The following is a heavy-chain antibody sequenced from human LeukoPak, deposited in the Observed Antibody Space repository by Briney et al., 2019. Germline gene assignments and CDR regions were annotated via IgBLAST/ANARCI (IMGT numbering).Heavy chain of an antibody. J-gene: IGHJ4*02. Sequence: GGSLRLSCAASGFTFSSYSMSWVRQAPGKGLEWVSFISSSSNTKYNADSVKGRFTISRDNAKNSLYLQMNSLRAEDTAVYYCARWSVTTLDYWGQGTLVTVSS. CDR3: ARWSVTTLDY. D-gene: IGHD4-17*01. V-gene: IGHV3-48*04. CDR1: GFTFSSYS. CDR2: ISSSSNTK.